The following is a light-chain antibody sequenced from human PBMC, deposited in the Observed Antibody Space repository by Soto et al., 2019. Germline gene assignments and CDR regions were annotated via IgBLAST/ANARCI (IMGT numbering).Light chain of an antibody. CDR1: EGISSY. CDR2: AAS. CDR3: QQLNSYPIP. J-gene: IGKJ5*01. Sequence: AIRKTQSPSSLSASTVERVTITCRASEGISSYLAWYQQKPGKAPKLLLYAASTLQSGVPSRFSGSGSGADFTLTFSSLQPEDFATYFCQQLNSYPIPFGQGTRLEI. V-gene: IGKV1-8*01.